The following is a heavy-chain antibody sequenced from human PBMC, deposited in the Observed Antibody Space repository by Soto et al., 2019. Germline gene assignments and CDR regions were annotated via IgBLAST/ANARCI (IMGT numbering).Heavy chain of an antibody. CDR3: ATEYGGVIENYYYYGMDV. Sequence: EVQLVESGGGLVKPGGSLRLSCAASGFTFSNAWMNWVRQAPGKGLEWVGRIKSRSHGGTTEYAAPVKGRFTISRDDAGDTLYLQMSTLKTEDTGVYHCATEYGGVIENYYYYGMDVWGQGTSVTVSS. D-gene: IGHD3-16*02. J-gene: IGHJ6*02. V-gene: IGHV3-15*07. CDR1: GFTFSNAW. CDR2: IKSRSHGGTT.